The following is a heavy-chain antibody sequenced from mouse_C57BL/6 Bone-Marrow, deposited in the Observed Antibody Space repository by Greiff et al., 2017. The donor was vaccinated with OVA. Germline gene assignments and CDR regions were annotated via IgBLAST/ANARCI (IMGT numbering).Heavy chain of an antibody. CDR2: ISSGSSTI. CDR3: ARRSCYNYAMDY. V-gene: IGHV5-17*01. CDR1: GFTFSDYG. D-gene: IGHD1-1*01. Sequence: EVKLMESGGGLVKPGGSLKLSCAASGFTFSDYGMHWVRQAPEKGLEWVAYISSGSSTIYYADTVKGRFTISRDNAKNTLFLQMTSLRSEDTAMYYCARRSCYNYAMDYWGQGTSVTVSS. J-gene: IGHJ4*01.